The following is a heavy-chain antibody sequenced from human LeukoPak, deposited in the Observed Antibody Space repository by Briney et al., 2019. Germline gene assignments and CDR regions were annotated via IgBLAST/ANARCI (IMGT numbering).Heavy chain of an antibody. V-gene: IGHV1-8*01. CDR1: GYTFTIYD. CDR2: KNPNSGRT. Sequence: ASVKVSCKASGYTFTIYDINWVRQATGQGLEWMGWKNPNSGRTGFAQKFQGRLTMTTDTPISTAYMELSSLTSEDTAVYYCARGPVSTHGMDVWGQGTTVTVSS. J-gene: IGHJ6*02. D-gene: IGHD2-2*01. CDR3: ARGPVSTHGMDV.